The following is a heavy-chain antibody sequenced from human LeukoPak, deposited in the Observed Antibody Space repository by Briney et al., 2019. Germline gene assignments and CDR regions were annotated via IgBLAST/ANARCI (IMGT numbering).Heavy chain of an antibody. CDR2: ISSSSGYI. J-gene: IGHJ4*02. CDR1: GFTFSYYS. V-gene: IGHV3-21*01. D-gene: IGHD5-18*01. Sequence: GGSLRLSCAASGFTFSYYSMNWVRQAPGKGLEWVSSISSSSGYIYYADSVKGRFTISRDNAKNSLYLQMNSLRDEDTAVYYCVRRGDTAMVTGFCDYWGQGTLVTVSS. CDR3: VRRGDTAMVTGFCDY.